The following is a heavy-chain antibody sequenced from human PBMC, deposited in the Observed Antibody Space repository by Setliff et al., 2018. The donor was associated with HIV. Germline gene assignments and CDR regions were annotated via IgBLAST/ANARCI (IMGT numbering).Heavy chain of an antibody. J-gene: IGHJ4*02. CDR2: INSAGSST. D-gene: IGHD3-22*01. Sequence: GGSLRLSCAASGFTFSSYWMHWVRQAPGKGLLWVSSINSAGSSTNYADSVKGRFTISRDNAKNTLYLQMNSLRAEDTAVYYCARAQPSEPSSGWGQGTLVTVSS. CDR3: ARAQPSEPSSG. CDR1: GFTFSSYW. V-gene: IGHV3-74*01.